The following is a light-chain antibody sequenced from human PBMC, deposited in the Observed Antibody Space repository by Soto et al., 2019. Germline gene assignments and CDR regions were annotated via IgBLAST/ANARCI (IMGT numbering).Light chain of an antibody. J-gene: IGKJ1*01. CDR3: QQYGRSPPT. CDR1: QSISRS. V-gene: IGKV1-5*01. Sequence: DIQMTQSPSTLSASVGDRVTITCRASQSISRSLAWYQQKPGKAPNLLIYAASSLQSGVPSRFSGSGSGTDFTLTISRLEPEDFAVYHCQQYGRSPPTFGQGTKVDIK. CDR2: AAS.